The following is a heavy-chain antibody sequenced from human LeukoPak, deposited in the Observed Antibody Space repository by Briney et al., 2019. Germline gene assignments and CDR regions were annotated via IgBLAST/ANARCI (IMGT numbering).Heavy chain of an antibody. V-gene: IGHV3-21*01. Sequence: GGSLRLSCAASGFAFSTFGMNWVRQAPGKGLECVSSITSTSSYIYYADSVKGRFTISRDDAKNSLYLQMNSLRAEDTAVYYCARAVSTYGLDSWGQGTLVTVSS. CDR2: ITSTSSYI. CDR3: ARAVSTYGLDS. J-gene: IGHJ4*02. D-gene: IGHD3-10*01. CDR1: GFAFSTFG.